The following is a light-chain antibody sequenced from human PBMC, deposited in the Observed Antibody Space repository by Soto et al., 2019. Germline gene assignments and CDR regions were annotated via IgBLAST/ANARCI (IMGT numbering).Light chain of an antibody. CDR3: QQLNSYPST. J-gene: IGKJ1*01. CDR1: QGISSY. Sequence: DIQLTQSPSFLSASVGDRVTITCRASQGISSYLAWYQQTPGKAPKLLIYAPSTLQGGVPSRFSGSGSGTEFTLTISSLQPEGFASYYCQQLNSYPSTFGQGTKVEIK. CDR2: APS. V-gene: IGKV1-9*01.